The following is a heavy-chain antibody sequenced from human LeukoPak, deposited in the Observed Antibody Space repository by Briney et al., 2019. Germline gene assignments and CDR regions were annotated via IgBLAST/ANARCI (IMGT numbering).Heavy chain of an antibody. CDR2: IYYSGST. CDR1: GGSISSGSYY. Sequence: SETLSLTCTVSGGSISSGSYYWGWIRQPPGKGLEWIGSIYYSGSTYYNPSLKSRVTISVDTSKNQFSLKLSSVTAADTAVYYCARQSSSSWRAYYYYYMDVWGKGTTVTISS. D-gene: IGHD6-13*01. V-gene: IGHV4-39*01. J-gene: IGHJ6*03. CDR3: ARQSSSSWRAYYYYYMDV.